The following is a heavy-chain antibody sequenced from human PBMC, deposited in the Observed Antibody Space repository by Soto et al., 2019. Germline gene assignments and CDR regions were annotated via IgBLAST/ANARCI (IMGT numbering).Heavy chain of an antibody. J-gene: IGHJ4*02. Sequence: QVQLQESGPGLVKPSGTLSLTCAVSSGSISSSNWWSWVRQPPGKGLEWIGEIYHRGSPNYNPSLKSRVTISVDKSKNQFSLKLSSVTAADTAVYYCAREGAVEGNAYYFDYWGQVTLVTVSS. CDR2: IYHRGSP. V-gene: IGHV4-4*02. D-gene: IGHD6-19*01. CDR1: SGSISSSNW. CDR3: AREGAVEGNAYYFDY.